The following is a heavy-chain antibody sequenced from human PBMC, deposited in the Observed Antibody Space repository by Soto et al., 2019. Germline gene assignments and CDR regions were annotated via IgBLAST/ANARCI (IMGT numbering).Heavy chain of an antibody. V-gene: IGHV5-10-1*04. CDR1: GYTFTTYW. D-gene: IGHD6-13*01. J-gene: IGHJ6*02. CDR2: IDPSDSYT. CDR3: ARTAAAGKYYYGMDV. Sequence: GESLKISCKGSGYTFTTYWISWVRQMPGKGLEWMGRIDPSDSYTNYSPSFQGQVTISADKCISTAYLQWSSLKASDTAMYYCARTAAAGKYYYGMDVWGQGTTVTVSS.